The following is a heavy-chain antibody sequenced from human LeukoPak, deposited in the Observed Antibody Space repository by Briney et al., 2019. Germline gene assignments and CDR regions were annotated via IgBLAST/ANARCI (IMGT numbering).Heavy chain of an antibody. CDR3: ARAQINYYDSSGSAFDI. CDR1: GFTFSSYG. J-gene: IGHJ3*02. D-gene: IGHD3-22*01. Sequence: GGSLRLSCAASGFTFSSYGMHWVRQAPGKGLEWVAVIWYDGSNKYYADSVKGRFTISRGNSKNTLYLQMNSLRAEDTAVYYCARAQINYYDSSGSAFDIWGQGTMVTVSS. CDR2: IWYDGSNK. V-gene: IGHV3-33*01.